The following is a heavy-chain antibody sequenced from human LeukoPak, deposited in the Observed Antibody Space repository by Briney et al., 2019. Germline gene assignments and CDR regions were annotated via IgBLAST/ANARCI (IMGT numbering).Heavy chain of an antibody. V-gene: IGHV3-23*01. Sequence: SGGSLRLSCAASGFTFSNSAMSWVRQAPGKGLEWVSTLSGSGITTYYADSVKGRFTISRDNSKNTLYLQMNGLRAEDTAVYYCAKDCSSTSCYASYWGQGTLVTVSS. CDR3: AKDCSSTSCYASY. CDR2: LSGSGITT. D-gene: IGHD2-2*01. J-gene: IGHJ4*02. CDR1: GFTFSNSA.